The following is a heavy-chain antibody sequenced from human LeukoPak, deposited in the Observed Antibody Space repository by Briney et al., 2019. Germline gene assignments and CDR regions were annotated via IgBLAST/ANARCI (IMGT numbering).Heavy chain of an antibody. D-gene: IGHD1-26*01. V-gene: IGHV3-23*01. CDR1: GFTFSSSA. CDR3: AKGAGATAFDI. Sequence: GGSLRLSCAASGFTFSSSAMSWVRQVPGKGLEWVSGISASGGSTSYADSVRGRFTISRDNSKNTLYVQMNSLRAEDTAVYYCAKGAGATAFDIWGQGTMVTVSS. CDR2: ISASGGST. J-gene: IGHJ3*02.